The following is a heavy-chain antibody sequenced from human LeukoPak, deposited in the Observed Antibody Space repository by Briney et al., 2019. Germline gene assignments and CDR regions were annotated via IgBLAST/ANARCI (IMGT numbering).Heavy chain of an antibody. CDR1: GGSISGTNYY. CDR3: ARGIIVATIVNWFDP. V-gene: IGHV4-39*02. Sequence: SETLSLTCTVSGGSISGTNYYWGWIRQPPGKGLEWIGEINHSGSTNYNPSLKSRVTISVDTSKNHFSLKLSSVTAADTAVYYCARGIIVATIVNWFDPWGQGTLVTVSS. CDR2: INHSGST. D-gene: IGHD5-12*01. J-gene: IGHJ5*02.